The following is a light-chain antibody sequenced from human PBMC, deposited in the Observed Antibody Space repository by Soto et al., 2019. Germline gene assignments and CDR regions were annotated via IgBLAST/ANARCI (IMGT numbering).Light chain of an antibody. V-gene: IGKV3-15*01. Sequence: EVVMTQSPATLSVSPGERATLSCRASQSVSSNLAWYQQKPGQAPRLLIYGASTRATGIPARFSGSGSGTEFTLTISSLQSEDFAVYYCVQGTHWPITFGQGTRLEIK. CDR3: VQGTHWPIT. J-gene: IGKJ5*01. CDR2: GAS. CDR1: QSVSSN.